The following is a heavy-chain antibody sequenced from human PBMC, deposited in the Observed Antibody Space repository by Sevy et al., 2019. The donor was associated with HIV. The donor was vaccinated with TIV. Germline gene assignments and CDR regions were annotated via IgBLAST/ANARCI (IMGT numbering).Heavy chain of an antibody. D-gene: IGHD2-8*02. J-gene: IGHJ4*02. Sequence: GESLKISCAASGFTFSSYWLNWVRQAPGKGLEWVSYINSRSSTIHYADSVKGRFTIFRDNAQNSLYLQMNSLRGEDTAVYYCARGPSFLVVSDAPVDYWGQGTLVTVSS. CDR2: INSRSSTI. V-gene: IGHV3-48*01. CDR1: GFTFSSYW. CDR3: ARGPSFLVVSDAPVDY.